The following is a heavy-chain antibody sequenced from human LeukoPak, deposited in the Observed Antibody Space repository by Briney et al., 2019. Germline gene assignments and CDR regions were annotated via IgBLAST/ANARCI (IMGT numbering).Heavy chain of an antibody. V-gene: IGHV3-30*18. Sequence: GGSLRLSCAASGFTFSSYGMHWVRQAPGKGLEWVAVISYDGSNKYYADSVKGRFTISRDNSKNTLYLQMNSLRAEDTAVYYCAKDPLSARDYWGQGTLVTVSS. D-gene: IGHD2-15*01. CDR1: GFTFSSYG. J-gene: IGHJ4*02. CDR2: ISYDGSNK. CDR3: AKDPLSARDY.